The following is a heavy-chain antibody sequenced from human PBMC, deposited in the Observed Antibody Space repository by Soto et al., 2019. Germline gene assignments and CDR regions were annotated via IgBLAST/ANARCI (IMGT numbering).Heavy chain of an antibody. CDR1: GHIFTSYY. CDR2: INPSGGST. D-gene: IGHD2-15*01. V-gene: IGHV1-46*01. J-gene: IGHJ5*02. Sequence: ASVKVSCKASGHIFTSYYIHWVRQAPGQVLEWMGIINPSGGSTSYAQKFQGRVTMTRDTSTSTVYMELSSLRSEDTAVYYCARDSGIVVVVASGCLEPWVQGTLVTVSS. CDR3: ARDSGIVVVVASGCLEP.